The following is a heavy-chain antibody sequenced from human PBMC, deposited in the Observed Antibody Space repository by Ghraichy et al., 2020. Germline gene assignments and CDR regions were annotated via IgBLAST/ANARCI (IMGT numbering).Heavy chain of an antibody. Sequence: SGPTLVKPTRTLTLTCDFSGFLLSTSAVGVAWIRQPPGKALEWLALIFGDDEKRYNPSLKSRLSISKDTFKNQVVLTMTNMDPIDTATYFCAHHYDASAGRYFDYWGQGTLVTVSS. CDR2: IFGDDEK. V-gene: IGHV2-5*02. CDR1: GFLLSTSAVG. D-gene: IGHD3-10*01. J-gene: IGHJ4*01. CDR3: AHHYDASAGRYFDY.